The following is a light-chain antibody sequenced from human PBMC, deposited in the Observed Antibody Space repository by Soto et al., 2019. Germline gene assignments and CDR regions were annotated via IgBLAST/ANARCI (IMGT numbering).Light chain of an antibody. V-gene: IGKV3-15*01. CDR1: QSVSSN. Sequence: EIVMTQSPATLSVSPGERATLSCRASQSVSSNLAWYQQKPGQAPRHVMYGISTRATGIPARFSGSGSGTAVPLTISTLQSEDFAIYYCQQHNNWPLTFGGGTKVEIK. CDR3: QQHNNWPLT. J-gene: IGKJ4*01. CDR2: GIS.